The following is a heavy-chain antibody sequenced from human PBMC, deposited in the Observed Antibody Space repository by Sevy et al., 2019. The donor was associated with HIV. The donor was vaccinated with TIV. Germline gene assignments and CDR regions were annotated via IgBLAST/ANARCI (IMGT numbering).Heavy chain of an antibody. D-gene: IGHD4-17*01. CDR3: ARLTTQPTSDLYGLDV. Sequence: ASVKVSCTASGYIFTDYYIHWVRQAPGQGLEWMAWINSDSGVTNYAQRFQGEVTVTRDTSLRTAYLELTNLKSNDTAIYYCARLTTQPTSDLYGLDVWGQGTTVTVSS. CDR1: GYIFTDYY. CDR2: INSDSGVT. J-gene: IGHJ6*02. V-gene: IGHV1-2*02.